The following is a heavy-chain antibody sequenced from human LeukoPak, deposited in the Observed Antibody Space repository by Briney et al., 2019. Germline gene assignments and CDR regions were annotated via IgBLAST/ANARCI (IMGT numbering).Heavy chain of an antibody. CDR1: GYTFTSYG. Sequence: ASVKVSCKASGYTFTSYGISWVRPAPGQGLGWMGWIYSYNGNTNYAQKFQGRVTMTTDTSTSIAYMELRSLTSDDTAVYYCARLKNYGDYGYWGQGTLVTVSS. CDR2: IYSYNGNT. D-gene: IGHD4-17*01. V-gene: IGHV1-18*01. J-gene: IGHJ4*02. CDR3: ARLKNYGDYGY.